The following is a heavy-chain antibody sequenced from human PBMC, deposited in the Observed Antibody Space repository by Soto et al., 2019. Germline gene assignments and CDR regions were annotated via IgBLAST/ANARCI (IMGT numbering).Heavy chain of an antibody. V-gene: IGHV3-7*01. CDR3: VRDLSDYVAFDI. CDR1: GFPFSTFW. D-gene: IGHD4-17*01. Sequence: HPGGSLRLSCVVSGFPFSTFWMSWVRQAPGKGLEWVANIKEDGSGKYYVDSVKGRFTISRDNAKNSLYLQMNTLRAEDTAVYYCVRDLSDYVAFDIWGQGTMVTVSS. CDR2: IKEDGSGK. J-gene: IGHJ3*02.